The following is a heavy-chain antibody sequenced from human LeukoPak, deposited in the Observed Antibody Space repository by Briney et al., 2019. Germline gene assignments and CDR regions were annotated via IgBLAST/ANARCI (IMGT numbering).Heavy chain of an antibody. CDR1: GFTFSSYS. Sequence: GGSLRLSCAASGFTFSSYSMNWVRQAPGKGLEWVSYISSSSSTIYYADSVKGRFTISRANAKNSLYLQMNSLRAEDTAVYYCATGSGSYIYYWGQGTLVTVSS. V-gene: IGHV3-48*01. CDR3: ATGSGSYIYY. J-gene: IGHJ4*02. CDR2: ISSSSSTI. D-gene: IGHD3-10*01.